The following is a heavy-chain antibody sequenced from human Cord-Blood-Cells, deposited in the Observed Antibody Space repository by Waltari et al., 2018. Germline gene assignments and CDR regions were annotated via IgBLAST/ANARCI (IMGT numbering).Heavy chain of an antibody. V-gene: IGHV3-53*01. Sequence: EVQLVESGGGLIQPGGSLRLSCAASGFTVSSNYMSWVRQAPGKGLEWVSVIYSGRSTYYADSVKGRFTISRDNSKNTLYLQRNSLRAEDTAVYYCARINLYNWYYVDWFDPWGQGTLVTVSS. CDR3: ARINLYNWYYVDWFDP. J-gene: IGHJ5*02. CDR1: GFTVSSNY. D-gene: IGHD1-7*01. CDR2: IYSGRST.